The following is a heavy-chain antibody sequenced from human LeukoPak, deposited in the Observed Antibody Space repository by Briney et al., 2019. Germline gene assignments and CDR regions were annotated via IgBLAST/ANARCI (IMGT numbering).Heavy chain of an antibody. J-gene: IGHJ6*02. CDR2: ISAYNGNT. D-gene: IGHD5-18*01. Sequence: ASVKVSCKASGYTFTSYGISWVRQAPGQGLEWMGLISAYNGNTNYAQKLQGRVTMTTDTSTSTAYMELRSLGSDDTAVYYCARGAPDTAMDNYYYYYGMDVWGQGTTVTVFS. V-gene: IGHV1-18*01. CDR3: ARGAPDTAMDNYYYYYGMDV. CDR1: GYTFTSYG.